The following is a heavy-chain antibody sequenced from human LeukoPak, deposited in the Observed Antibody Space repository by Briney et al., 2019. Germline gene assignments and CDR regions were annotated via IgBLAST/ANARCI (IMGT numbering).Heavy chain of an antibody. CDR1: GYTFTGYY. D-gene: IGHD3-10*01. CDR3: ARLQSSITMVRGAFDY. CDR2: INPNSGGK. Sequence: ASVKVSCKASGYTFTGYYMHWVRQAPGQGLEWMGWINPNSGGKNYAQKFQGRVTMTRDTSISTAYMELSRLRSDDTAVYYCARLQSSITMVRGAFDYWGQGTLVTVSS. J-gene: IGHJ4*02. V-gene: IGHV1-2*02.